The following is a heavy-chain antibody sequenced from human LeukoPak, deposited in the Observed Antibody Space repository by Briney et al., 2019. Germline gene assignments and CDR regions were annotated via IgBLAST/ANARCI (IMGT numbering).Heavy chain of an antibody. Sequence: KPSETLSLTCRVSGGSISNYYWGWIRQPAGKGLEWIARIYTSGSTDYNPSLKSRVTVSVDTSTRQFSMRLSSVTAADTAMYYCARESRTYDGSGYAYDYWGQGTLVTVSS. V-gene: IGHV4-4*07. J-gene: IGHJ4*02. CDR3: ARESRTYDGSGYAYDY. CDR1: GGSISNYY. CDR2: IYTSGST. D-gene: IGHD3-22*01.